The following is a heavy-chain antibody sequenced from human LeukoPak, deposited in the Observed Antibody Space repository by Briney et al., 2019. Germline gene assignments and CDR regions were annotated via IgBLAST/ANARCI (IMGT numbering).Heavy chain of an antibody. V-gene: IGHV5-51*01. Sequence: TGESLKISCKGSGYSFTSYWIGWVRQMPGKGLEWMGIIYPGDSDTRYSPSFQGQVTISADKSISTAYLQWSSLKASDTAMYYCARPISGSGGNNERDYWGQGTLVTVSS. CDR1: GYSFTSYW. CDR3: ARPISGSGGNNERDY. CDR2: IYPGDSDT. J-gene: IGHJ4*02. D-gene: IGHD2-15*01.